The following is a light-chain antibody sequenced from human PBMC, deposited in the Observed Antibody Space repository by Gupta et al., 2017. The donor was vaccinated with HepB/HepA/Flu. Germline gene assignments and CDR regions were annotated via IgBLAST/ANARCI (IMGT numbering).Light chain of an antibody. CDR1: SSDVGGYNY. CDR2: DVS. V-gene: IGLV2-14*03. Sequence: QSALTQPASVSGSPGKSLTISCTGTSSDVGGYNYVSWYQQHPGKAPKLMIYDVSNRPSGVSNRFSGSKSGNTASLTISGLQAEDEADYYCSSYTSSSTPHVVFGGGTKLTVL. J-gene: IGLJ2*01. CDR3: SSYTSSSTPHVV.